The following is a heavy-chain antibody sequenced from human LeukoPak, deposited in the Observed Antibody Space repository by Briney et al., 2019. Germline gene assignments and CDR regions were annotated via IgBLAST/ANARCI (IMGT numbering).Heavy chain of an antibody. Sequence: ASVKVSCKASGYTFTGYYMHWVRQAPGQGLEWMGWINPNSGGTNYAQKFQGRVTMTRDTSISTAYMELSRLRSDDTAVYYCARDPHSSGKNDYWGQGILVTVSS. CDR2: INPNSGGT. CDR3: ARDPHSSGKNDY. D-gene: IGHD3-22*01. CDR1: GYTFTGYY. V-gene: IGHV1-2*02. J-gene: IGHJ4*02.